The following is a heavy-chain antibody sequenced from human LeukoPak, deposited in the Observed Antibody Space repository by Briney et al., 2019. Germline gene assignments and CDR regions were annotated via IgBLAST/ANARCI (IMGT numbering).Heavy chain of an antibody. Sequence: PGGSLRLSCAASGFTFSSYSMNWVRQAPGKGLEWVSSISSSSYIYYADSVKGRFTISRDNAKNSLYLQMNSLRAEDTAVYYCARDASEYSSGWYDWFDPWGQGTLVTVSS. D-gene: IGHD6-19*01. J-gene: IGHJ5*02. CDR3: ARDASEYSSGWYDWFDP. CDR2: ISSSSYI. CDR1: GFTFSSYS. V-gene: IGHV3-21*01.